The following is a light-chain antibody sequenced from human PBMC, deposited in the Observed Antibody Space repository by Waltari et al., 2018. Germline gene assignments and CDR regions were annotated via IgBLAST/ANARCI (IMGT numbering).Light chain of an antibody. Sequence: IQLTQSPSSLSASVGDRVPITCRASQGISTYLAWYQQKPGKAPKLLIYSASALQSGVPSRFSGSVSGTDFTLTISSLQAEDFATYYCQHLYSYPFTFGLGTKLEI. CDR1: QGISTY. J-gene: IGKJ2*01. CDR2: SAS. CDR3: QHLYSYPFT. V-gene: IGKV1-9*01.